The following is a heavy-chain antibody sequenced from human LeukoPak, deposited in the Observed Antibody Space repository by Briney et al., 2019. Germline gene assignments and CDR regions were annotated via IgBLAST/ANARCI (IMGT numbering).Heavy chain of an antibody. V-gene: IGHV4-34*01. CDR1: GGPFSGYY. Sequence: SETLSLTCVVYGGPFSGYYWSWIRQPQGKGLEWIGEINHSGSTNYNPSLKSRVTISVDTSKNQFSLKLSSVTAADTAVYYCARGVSIAAAGTDGDYWGQGTLVTVSS. CDR3: ARGVSIAAAGTDGDY. CDR2: INHSGST. D-gene: IGHD6-13*01. J-gene: IGHJ4*02.